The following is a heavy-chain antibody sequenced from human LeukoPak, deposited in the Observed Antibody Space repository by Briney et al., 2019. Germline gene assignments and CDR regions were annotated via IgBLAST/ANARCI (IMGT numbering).Heavy chain of an antibody. V-gene: IGHV3-48*02. Sequence: GGSLRLSCVASGFSFNTYDMNWVRQAPGKGLEWVSYISSSGTTIHYADSVWGRFTISRDNAKNSLYLQMNSLRDEDTAVYYCARDPAIDPWGQGTLVTVPS. CDR2: ISSSGTTI. CDR1: GFSFNTYD. CDR3: ARDPAIDP. J-gene: IGHJ5*02.